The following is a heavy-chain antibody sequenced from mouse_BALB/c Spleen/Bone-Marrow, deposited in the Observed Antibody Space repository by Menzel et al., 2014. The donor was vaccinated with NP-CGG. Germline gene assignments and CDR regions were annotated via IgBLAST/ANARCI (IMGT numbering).Heavy chain of an antibody. D-gene: IGHD2-2*01. J-gene: IGHJ2*01. Sequence: VKVVESGPDLVSPSQSLSITCTVSGFSLTSFGIHWVRQPPGKGLEWLGVIWAGGSTNYNSALMSRLSTSKDNSKSXVFLKMNSLQTDDTAMYYCARSYYGYDRGYYFDYWGQGTTLTVSS. CDR2: IWAGGST. CDR1: GFSLTSFG. CDR3: ARSYYGYDRGYYFDY. V-gene: IGHV2-9*02.